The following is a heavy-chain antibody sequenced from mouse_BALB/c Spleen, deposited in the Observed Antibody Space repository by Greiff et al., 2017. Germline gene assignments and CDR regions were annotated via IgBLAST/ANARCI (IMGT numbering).Heavy chain of an antibody. CDR3: ARWVGNYLRPMDY. D-gene: IGHD2-1*01. V-gene: IGHV1-7*01. CDR1: GYTFPSYW. CDR2: INPSTGYT. J-gene: IGHJ4*01. Sequence: QVQLQQSGAELAKPGASVKMSCKASGYTFPSYWMHWVKQRPGQGLEWIGYINPSTGYTEYNQKFKDKATLTADKSSSTAYMQLSSLTSEDSAVYYGARWVGNYLRPMDYWGQGTSVTVSS.